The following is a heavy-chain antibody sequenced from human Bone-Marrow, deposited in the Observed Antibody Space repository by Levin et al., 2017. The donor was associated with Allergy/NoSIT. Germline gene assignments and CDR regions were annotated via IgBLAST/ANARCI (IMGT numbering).Heavy chain of an antibody. CDR3: AVHDFRSGHPFDY. CDR2: IIPIFGTT. V-gene: IGHV1-69*06. Sequence: ASVKVSCTASGGTFGTYAVSWVRQAPGQGLEWMGVIIPIFGTTKYAENFQGRVTINADKSTDTAYMEVSSLRSDDTAVYYCAVHDFRSGHPFDYWGQGTLVIASS. D-gene: IGHD3-3*01. CDR1: GGTFGTYA. J-gene: IGHJ4*02.